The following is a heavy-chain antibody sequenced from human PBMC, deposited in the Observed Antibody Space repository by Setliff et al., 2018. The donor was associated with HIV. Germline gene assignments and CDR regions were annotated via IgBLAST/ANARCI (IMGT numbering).Heavy chain of an antibody. Sequence: ASVKVSCKASGYTLTTYAMHWVRQAPGQRLEWMGWINVDNDNTKYSQKFRGRVTLTRDTSASTAYMELSGLRSEDTAVYYCASSAVAGSTPVLIYYYYGMDVWGQGTAVTSP. J-gene: IGHJ6*02. CDR3: ASSAVAGSTPVLIYYYYGMDV. D-gene: IGHD6-19*01. CDR2: INVDNDNT. CDR1: GYTLTTYA. V-gene: IGHV1-3*01.